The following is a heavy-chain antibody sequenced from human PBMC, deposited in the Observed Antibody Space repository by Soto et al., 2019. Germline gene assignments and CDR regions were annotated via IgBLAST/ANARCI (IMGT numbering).Heavy chain of an antibody. Sequence: GGSLRLSCAASGFSFSSYAMHRVRQAPGKGPEWVANIKPDGSEKWCLDSVKGRFTISRDNAKNSLYLQMNSLRANDTAVYYCARGDYYDSSGPFSDAFDIWGQGTMVTVS. D-gene: IGHD3-22*01. CDR3: ARGDYYDSSGPFSDAFDI. CDR2: IKPDGSEK. J-gene: IGHJ3*02. V-gene: IGHV3-7*04. CDR1: GFSFSSYA.